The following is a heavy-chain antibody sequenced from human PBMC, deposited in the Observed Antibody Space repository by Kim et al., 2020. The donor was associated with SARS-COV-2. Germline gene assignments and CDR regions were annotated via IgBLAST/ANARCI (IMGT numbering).Heavy chain of an antibody. CDR2: QDGSDK. Sequence: QDGSDKYNVASVNGRFTISRDNDKNSLYLKMSSLRAEDTAIYYCERELTYWGQGTLVTVSS. V-gene: IGHV3-7*03. CDR3: ERELTY. J-gene: IGHJ4*02.